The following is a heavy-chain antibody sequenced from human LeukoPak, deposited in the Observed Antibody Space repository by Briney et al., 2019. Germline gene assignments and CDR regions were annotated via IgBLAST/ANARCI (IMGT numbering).Heavy chain of an antibody. CDR1: GGTFSSYA. J-gene: IGHJ6*02. V-gene: IGHV1-69*13. CDR3: ARVGYGYYYGMDV. CDR2: IIPIFGTA. D-gene: IGHD3-16*01. Sequence: GASVKVSCKASGGTFSSYAISWVRQAPGQGLEWMGGIIPIFGTANYAQKFQGRVTITADESTSTAYMELSSLRSEDTAVYYCARVGYGYYYGMDVWGQGTTVTVSS.